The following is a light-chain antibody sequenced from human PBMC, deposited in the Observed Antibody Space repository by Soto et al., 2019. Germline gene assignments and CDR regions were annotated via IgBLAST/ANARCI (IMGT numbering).Light chain of an antibody. CDR1: SSHIGSYDH. J-gene: IGLJ1*01. V-gene: IGLV2-14*03. Sequence: QCVPTLPDCVSGPPGQSITMSRSGTSSHIGSYDHVAWYQQFPGKSPKLIIYAVSDRPSGVSDRFSGSKSGISASLTISGLQTEDEADYYCISYTDRQSYLFGTGTKVTVL. CDR3: ISYTDRQSYL. CDR2: AVS.